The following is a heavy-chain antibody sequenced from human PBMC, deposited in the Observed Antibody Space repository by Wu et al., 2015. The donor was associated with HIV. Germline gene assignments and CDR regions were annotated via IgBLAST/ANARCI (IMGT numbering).Heavy chain of an antibody. J-gene: IGHJ6*02. CDR1: GGTFSSYA. Sequence: QVQLVQSGAEVKKPGSSVKVSCKASGGTFSSYAISWVRQAPGQGLEWMGRIIPIFGTANYAQKFQGRVTITADESTSTAYMELSSLRSEDTAVYYCARERLGQQLVLNYYYYGMDVWGQGTTVTVSS. V-gene: IGHV1-69*13. D-gene: IGHD6-13*01. CDR3: ARERLGQQLVLNYYYYGMDV. CDR2: IIPIFGTA.